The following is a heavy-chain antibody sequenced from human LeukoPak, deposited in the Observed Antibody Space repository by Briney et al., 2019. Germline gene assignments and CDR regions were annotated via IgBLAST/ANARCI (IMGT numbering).Heavy chain of an antibody. Sequence: ASVKVSCKASGYTFTSYGISWLRQAPGQGLEWMGWISAYNGNTNYAQKLQGRVTMTTDTSTSTAYMELRSLRSDDTAVSYCARDPWNYGEDWFDPWGQGTLVPVSS. CDR2: ISAYNGNT. CDR3: ARDPWNYGEDWFDP. J-gene: IGHJ5*02. D-gene: IGHD1-7*01. V-gene: IGHV1-18*01. CDR1: GYTFTSYG.